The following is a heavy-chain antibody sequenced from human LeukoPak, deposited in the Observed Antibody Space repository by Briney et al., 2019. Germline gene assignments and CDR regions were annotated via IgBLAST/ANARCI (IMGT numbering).Heavy chain of an antibody. Sequence: QSGGSLRLSCAASGFIFSSYGMHWVRQAPGKGLEWVTSIRYNGNDKYYADSVKGRFTISRDNSKNTLYLQMGSLRAEDMAVYYCAREPLSNGWYSDYWGQGTLVTVSS. CDR2: IRYNGNDK. J-gene: IGHJ4*02. V-gene: IGHV3-30*02. CDR3: AREPLSNGWYSDY. CDR1: GFIFSSYG. D-gene: IGHD6-19*01.